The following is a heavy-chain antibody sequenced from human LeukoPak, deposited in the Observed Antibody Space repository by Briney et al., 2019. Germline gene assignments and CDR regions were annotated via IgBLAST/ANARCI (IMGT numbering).Heavy chain of an antibody. D-gene: IGHD3-22*01. V-gene: IGHV3-30*02. J-gene: IGHJ4*02. CDR3: AKDRGNYYDSSGYDY. Sequence: GGSLRLSCAASGFTFSRYAMHWVRQAPGKGLEWVAFIRYDGSNKYYADSVKGRFTISRDNSKDTLYLQMNSLRAEDTAVYYCAKDRGNYYDSSGYDYWGQGTLVTVSS. CDR2: IRYDGSNK. CDR1: GFTFSRYA.